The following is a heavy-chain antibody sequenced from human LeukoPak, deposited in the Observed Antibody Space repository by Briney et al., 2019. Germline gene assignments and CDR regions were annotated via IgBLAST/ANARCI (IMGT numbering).Heavy chain of an antibody. D-gene: IGHD3-9*01. V-gene: IGHV3-33*01. Sequence: GWSLRLSCAASGFTFNNYGVEWVRQARGKGLGWVAVMWYDGINKYYQHSLTAPFTISTDNSKNPLYLQMTSLRADDTALYLCATDSHYHTLTGKSDWYFDLSGRGTLVTVAS. CDR2: MWYDGINK. J-gene: IGHJ2*01. CDR3: ATDSHYHTLTGKSDWYFDL. CDR1: GFTFNNYG.